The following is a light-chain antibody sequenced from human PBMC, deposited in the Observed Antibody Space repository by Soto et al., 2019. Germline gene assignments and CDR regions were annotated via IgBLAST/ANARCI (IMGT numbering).Light chain of an antibody. Sequence: DIQLTQSPSFLSASVGDRVTITCRASQGISSYLAWYQQKPGKAPKLLIYAASTLQSGVPSRFSGSRSATEFTLTISSLQPEDFETYYCQQLNSYQLTFGRGTKV. J-gene: IGKJ4*01. CDR2: AAS. V-gene: IGKV1-9*01. CDR3: QQLNSYQLT. CDR1: QGISSY.